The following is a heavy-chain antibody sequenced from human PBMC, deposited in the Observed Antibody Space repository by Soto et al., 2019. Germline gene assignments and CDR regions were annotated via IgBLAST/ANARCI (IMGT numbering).Heavy chain of an antibody. CDR1: GFTFSSYA. D-gene: IGHD6-13*01. Sequence: GGSLRLSCAASGFTFSSYAMSWVRQAPGKGLEWVSAISGSGGSTYNADSVKGRFNNSRDNSKNTLKLQMNSLRAEDTAVYYCAKEVAYSSSWDTIDYWGQGTLVTVS. J-gene: IGHJ4*02. CDR3: AKEVAYSSSWDTIDY. CDR2: ISGSGGST. V-gene: IGHV3-23*01.